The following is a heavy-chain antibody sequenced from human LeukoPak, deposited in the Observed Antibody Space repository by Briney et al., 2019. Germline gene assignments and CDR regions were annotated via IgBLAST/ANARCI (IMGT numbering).Heavy chain of an antibody. Sequence: PSESLSLTCAVYGGSFSGYYWSWIRQPPGKGLEWIGEISHSGTTHYTPSLNTRVTISLDTSKNQFSLKLTSVTAADTAVYYCARGGRVAAADYWGQRTLVTVSS. D-gene: IGHD2-2*01. J-gene: IGHJ4*02. CDR2: ISHSGTT. CDR1: GGSFSGYY. CDR3: ARGGRVAAADY. V-gene: IGHV4-34*01.